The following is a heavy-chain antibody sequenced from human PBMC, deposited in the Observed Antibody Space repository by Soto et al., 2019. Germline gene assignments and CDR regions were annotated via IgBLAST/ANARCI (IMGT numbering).Heavy chain of an antibody. CDR3: TKEKSVTNSGYDAFDV. V-gene: IGHV3-48*03. CDR2: ISGGGPI. D-gene: IGHD3-22*01. J-gene: IGHJ3*01. CDR1: GFTFSSFE. Sequence: GGSLRLSCVASGFTFSSFEMDWVRQAPGKGLEWVAYISGGGPIMYGDSVKGRFTISRDNADNSLYLQMNSLRAEDTAVYYCTKEKSVTNSGYDAFDVWGRGTMVTVSS.